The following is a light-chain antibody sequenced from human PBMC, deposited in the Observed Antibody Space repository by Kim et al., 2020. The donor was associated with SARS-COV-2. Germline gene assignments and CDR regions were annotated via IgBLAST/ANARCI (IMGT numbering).Light chain of an antibody. CDR2: KDS. J-gene: IGLJ3*02. V-gene: IGLV3-25*02. Sequence: SYELTQPPSVSVSPGQTARITCSGDVLPKQYAYWYQQKPGQAPVLVIYKDSERPSGIPERFSGSSSGTTVTLTISGVQAEEEADYYCPSADSSGTSWVFGGGSQLTV. CDR3: PSADSSGTSWV. CDR1: VLPKQY.